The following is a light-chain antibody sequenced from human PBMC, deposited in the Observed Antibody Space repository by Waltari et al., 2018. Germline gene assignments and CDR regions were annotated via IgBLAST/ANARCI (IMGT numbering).Light chain of an antibody. CDR1: QSSSTN. Sequence: ERVMTQSPDILSVSPGETVTLSCRASQSSSTNVAWYQHKPGQDPRLLIDNGAPRDTGIPATFSGSGSGTEFTLTISSLQPEDFAVYFCQQYDDWPATFGQGTKVEI. V-gene: IGKV3-15*01. CDR3: QQYDDWPAT. J-gene: IGKJ1*01. CDR2: NGA.